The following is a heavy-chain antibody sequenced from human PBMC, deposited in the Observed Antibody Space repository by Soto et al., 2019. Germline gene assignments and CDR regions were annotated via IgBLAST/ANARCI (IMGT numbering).Heavy chain of an antibody. J-gene: IGHJ4*02. Sequence: QVQLVQSGAEVKKPGSSVKVSCKASGGTFSSYAISWVRQAPGQGLEWMGGIIPIFGTANYAQKLQGRVTIIADESTSTAYMEMSSLRSEDTAVDYCARDGVPEPYDFWSGSQYYFDYWGQGTLVTVSS. D-gene: IGHD3-3*01. CDR3: ARDGVPEPYDFWSGSQYYFDY. CDR2: IIPIFGTA. CDR1: GGTFSSYA. V-gene: IGHV1-69*01.